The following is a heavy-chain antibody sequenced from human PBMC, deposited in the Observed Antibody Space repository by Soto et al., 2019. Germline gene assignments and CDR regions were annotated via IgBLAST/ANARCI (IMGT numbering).Heavy chain of an antibody. CDR1: GFTFGDYA. J-gene: IGHJ6*02. Sequence: EVQVVEAGGGFVKSGQSLTVACTASGFTFGDYAMCWFRQAPGKGLEWLGVVRNKVYGGTTDYAASVRGRFIISRDDSNSVAYLQMNNLRTDETAVYYCARYTYTSRYSYFGMDVWGHGTTVTVS. V-gene: IGHV3-49*05. CDR3: ARYTYTSRYSYFGMDV. CDR2: VRNKVYGGTT. D-gene: IGHD3-16*01.